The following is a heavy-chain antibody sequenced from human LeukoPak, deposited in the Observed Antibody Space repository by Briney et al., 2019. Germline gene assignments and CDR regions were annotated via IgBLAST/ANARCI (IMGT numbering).Heavy chain of an antibody. CDR3: ARMSKYYHTSGYYQSLDY. J-gene: IGHJ4*02. CDR2: IYASGST. D-gene: IGHD3-22*01. V-gene: IGHV4-4*07. Sequence: PSETLSLTCTVSGGSISNYYWSWIRQPAGKGLEWIGRIYASGSTNYNPSLQSRVTISVDRSKNQFSLKLSSVTAADTAVYYCARMSKYYHTSGYYQSLDYWGQGTLVTVSS. CDR1: GGSISNYY.